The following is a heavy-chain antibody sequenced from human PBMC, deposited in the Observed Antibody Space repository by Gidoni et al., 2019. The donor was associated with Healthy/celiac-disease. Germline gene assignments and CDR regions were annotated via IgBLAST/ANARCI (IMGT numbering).Heavy chain of an antibody. CDR1: GFTFSSYA. CDR3: AASSENQCSPAWFDP. V-gene: IGHV3-23*01. D-gene: IGHD3-10*02. Sequence: EVQLLESGGGLVQPGGSLRLSCAASGFTFSSYAMSWVRQAPGKGLEWVSAISGSGGSTYYADSVKGRFTISRDNSKNTLYLQMNSLRAEDTAVYYCAASSENQCSPAWFDPWGQGTLVTVSS. CDR2: ISGSGGST. J-gene: IGHJ5*02.